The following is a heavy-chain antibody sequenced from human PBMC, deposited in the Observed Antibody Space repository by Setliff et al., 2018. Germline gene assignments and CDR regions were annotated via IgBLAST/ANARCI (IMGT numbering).Heavy chain of an antibody. J-gene: IGHJ3*01. Sequence: ASVKVSCKASGGAFSTYSLSWVRQAPGQGFEWVGRIIPILGITNYAQRFQGRVTITADESTSTAYLELSGLTSEDTAVYYCVRDGLTMIVFDAFDVWGQGTMVTVS. CDR2: IIPILGIT. D-gene: IGHD3-22*01. CDR1: GGAFSTYS. CDR3: VRDGLTMIVFDAFDV. V-gene: IGHV1-69*13.